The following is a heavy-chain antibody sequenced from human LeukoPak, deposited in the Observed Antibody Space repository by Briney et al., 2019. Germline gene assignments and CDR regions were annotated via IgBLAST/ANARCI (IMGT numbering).Heavy chain of an antibody. CDR1: GFTFSSYW. J-gene: IGHJ4*02. CDR2: INSDGSST. D-gene: IGHD6-19*01. V-gene: IGHV3-74*01. Sequence: GGSLRLSCAASGFTFSSYWMHWVRQAPGKGLVWVSRINSDGSSTSYADSVKGRFTISRDNAKNTPYLQMNSLRAEDTAVYYCAREGGGQQWLVDYCGQGNLVTVSS. CDR3: AREGGGQQWLVDY.